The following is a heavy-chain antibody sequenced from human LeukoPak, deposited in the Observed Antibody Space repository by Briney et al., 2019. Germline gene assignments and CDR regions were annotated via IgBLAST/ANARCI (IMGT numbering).Heavy chain of an antibody. CDR3: AREGVGVEYSSSFDY. CDR2: INTNTGNP. CDR1: GYTFTSYA. D-gene: IGHD6-6*01. J-gene: IGHJ4*02. V-gene: IGHV7-4-1*02. Sequence: ASVKVSCKASGYTFTSYAMNWVRQAPGQGLEWMGWINTNTGNPTYAQGLTGRFVFSLDTSVSTAYLQISSLKAEDTAVYYCAREGVGVEYSSSFDYWGQGTLVTVSS.